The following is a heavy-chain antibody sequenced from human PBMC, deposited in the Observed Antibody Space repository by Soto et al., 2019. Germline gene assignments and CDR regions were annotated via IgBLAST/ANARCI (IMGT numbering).Heavy chain of an antibody. V-gene: IGHV3-74*01. Sequence: EVQLVESGGGLVQPGGSLRLACAGSGFRVSDYWMHWVRQAPGKGLVWVSRVSNEGSKEYADFVKGRFTLSKDNAKNTLYLEMDSLSVGDTALYYCTATPRNGMGVWGQGTKVTVAS. CDR2: VSNEGSK. CDR1: GFRVSDYW. CDR3: TATPRNGMGV. J-gene: IGHJ6*02.